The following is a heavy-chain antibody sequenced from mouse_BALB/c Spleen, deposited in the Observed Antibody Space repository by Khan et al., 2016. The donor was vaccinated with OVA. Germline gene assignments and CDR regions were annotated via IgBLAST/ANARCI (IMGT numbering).Heavy chain of an antibody. Sequence: VQLQQSGTDLVRPGALVKLSCKASGFNIKDYYMHWVKQRPEQGLEWIGWIDPENGDTLYDPKFQGKASVTADTSSNTPYLQLSSLTSEDTAVYYCARSGYFAWFAYWGQGTLVTVSA. J-gene: IGHJ3*01. V-gene: IGHV14-1*02. CDR2: IDPENGDT. CDR3: ARSGYFAWFAY. CDR1: GFNIKDYY.